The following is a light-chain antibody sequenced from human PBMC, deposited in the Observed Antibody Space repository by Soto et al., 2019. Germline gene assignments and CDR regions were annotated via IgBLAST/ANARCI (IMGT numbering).Light chain of an antibody. Sequence: DIQMTQSASSLSASVGDRVTIPCRASQSVSSYVNWYQHKPGKAPKLLIFTTSSLESGVPSRFSGSGSGTDFTLTISSLHPEDFATYYCQQTSISPLTFGQGTTVEF. CDR1: QSVSSY. V-gene: IGKV1-39*01. J-gene: IGKJ1*01. CDR2: TTS. CDR3: QQTSISPLT.